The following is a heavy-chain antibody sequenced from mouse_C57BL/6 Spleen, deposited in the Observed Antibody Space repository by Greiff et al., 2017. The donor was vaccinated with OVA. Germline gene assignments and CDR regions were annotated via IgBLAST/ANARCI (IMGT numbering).Heavy chain of an antibody. CDR3: ARIRDYAMDY. Sequence: VQLQQSGPELVKPGASVKISCKASGYSFTGYYMNWVKQSPEKSLEWIGEINPSTGGTTYNQKFKAKATLTVDKSSSTAYMQLKSLTSEDSAVYYCARIRDYAMDYWGQGTSVTVSS. V-gene: IGHV1-42*01. J-gene: IGHJ4*01. CDR2: INPSTGGT. CDR1: GYSFTGYY. D-gene: IGHD3-2*02.